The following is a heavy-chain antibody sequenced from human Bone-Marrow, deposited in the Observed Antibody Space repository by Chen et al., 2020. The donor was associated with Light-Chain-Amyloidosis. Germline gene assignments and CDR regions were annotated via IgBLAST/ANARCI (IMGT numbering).Heavy chain of an antibody. V-gene: IGHV3-30*04. CDR1: GFRFSSHA. D-gene: IGHD3-9*01. J-gene: IGHJ4*02. CDR3: ARTLRYGHQVYFDY. Sequence: QVQLVEYGGGVVEPGPSLRLACVGSGFRFSSHAMHWVRQAPGRGLEWVAVISFDGRADSVQGRFTVSRDNSKSTLYLQMDSLRPDDTAVYYCARTLRYGHQVYFDYWGQGTLVTVSS. CDR2: ISFDGR.